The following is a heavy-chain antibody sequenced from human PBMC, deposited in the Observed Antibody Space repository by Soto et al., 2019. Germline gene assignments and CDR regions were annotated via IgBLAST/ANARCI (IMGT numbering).Heavy chain of an antibody. V-gene: IGHV4-34*01. J-gene: IGHJ4*02. CDR2: INHSGST. CDR1: GGSFSGYY. Sequence: QVQLQQWGAGLLKPSETLSLTCAVYGGSFSGYYWSWIRQPPGKGLEWIGEINHSGSTNYNPSLKSRVTISVDTSKNQFSLELSSVTAADTAVYYCARGSRNPLGSSWYEDYWGQGTLVTVSS. CDR3: ARGSRNPLGSSWYEDY. D-gene: IGHD6-13*01.